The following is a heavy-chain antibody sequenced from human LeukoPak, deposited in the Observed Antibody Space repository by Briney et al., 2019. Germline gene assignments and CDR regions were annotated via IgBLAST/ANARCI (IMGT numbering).Heavy chain of an antibody. CDR3: ARDRRIAVVICGDCFDAFDI. V-gene: IGHV1-69*05. J-gene: IGHJ3*02. D-gene: IGHD3-22*01. Sequence: SVKVSCKASGGTLSNYAISWVRQAPGQGLEWMGRIIPMFGTTNYAQKFQGRVTITTDESTSTAYMELSSLRSEDTAVYYCARDRRIAVVICGDCFDAFDIWGQGTMVTVSS. CDR2: IIPMFGTT. CDR1: GGTLSNYA.